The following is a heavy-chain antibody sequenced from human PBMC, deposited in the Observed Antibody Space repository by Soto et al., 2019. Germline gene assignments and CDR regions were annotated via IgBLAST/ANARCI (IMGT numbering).Heavy chain of an antibody. CDR2: IIPIFGTA. J-gene: IGHJ5*02. D-gene: IGHD5-12*01. CDR1: GGTFSSYA. V-gene: IGHV1-69*13. Sequence: SVKVSRKASGGTFSSYAISWVRQAPGQGLEWMGGIIPIFGTANYAQKFQGRVTITADESTSTAYMELSSLRSEDTAVYYCARASYGDGYNFGTNWFDPWGQGTLVTVSS. CDR3: ARASYGDGYNFGTNWFDP.